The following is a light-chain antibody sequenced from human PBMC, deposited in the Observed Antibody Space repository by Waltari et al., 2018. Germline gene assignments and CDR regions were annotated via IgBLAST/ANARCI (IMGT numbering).Light chain of an antibody. CDR3: SSYTSRGTLV. Sequence: QSALTQPASVSGSPGQSIPISCTGPSTGVGGYNFFSCYQQDPGKAPTLIIYEVYNRPSGVSSRFSGSKSGNRASLTISGLQTEDEADYYCSSYTSRGTLVFGGGTKLTVL. CDR1: STGVGGYNF. CDR2: EVY. J-gene: IGLJ2*01. V-gene: IGLV2-14*01.